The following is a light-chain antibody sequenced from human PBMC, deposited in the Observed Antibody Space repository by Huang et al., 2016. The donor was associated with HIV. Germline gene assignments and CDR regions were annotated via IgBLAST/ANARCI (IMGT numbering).Light chain of an antibody. CDR3: QQYNNWPPKIT. V-gene: IGKV3-15*01. CDR2: GAS. Sequence: EIVMTQSPATLSVSPGERATLSCRASQSVSSNLAWYQQKPGQAPRLLIYGASTRATGIPASFSGRGSGTEFTLTISSLQSEDFAVYYCQQYNNWPPKITFGQGTRLEIK. CDR1: QSVSSN. J-gene: IGKJ5*01.